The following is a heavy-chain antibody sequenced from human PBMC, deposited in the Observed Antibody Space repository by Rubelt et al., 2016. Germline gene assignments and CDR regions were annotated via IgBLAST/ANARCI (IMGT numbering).Heavy chain of an antibody. Sequence: QVQLVQSGAEVKKPGASVKVSCKASGYTFTSYGISWVRQAPGQGLEWMGWISADHGNTNYAQKLQGRVTMTTDTSTSTAYMGRRSPRSDDTAVYYCARDLPPFRRYNWNFPLDYWGQGTLVTVSS. CDR3: ARDLPPFRRYNWNFPLDY. V-gene: IGHV1-18*01. CDR2: ISADHGNT. D-gene: IGHD1-7*01. J-gene: IGHJ4*02. CDR1: GYTFTSYG.